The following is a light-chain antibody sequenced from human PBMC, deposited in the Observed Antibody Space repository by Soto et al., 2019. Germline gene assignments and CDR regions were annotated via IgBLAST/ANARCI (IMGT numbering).Light chain of an antibody. CDR2: EDI. Sequence: QSALTQPASVSGSPGQSITISCTGTSSDVGSYNLVSWYQQHPGKAPKLMIYEDIKRPSGVSNRFSGSKSGNTASLTISGLQAEDEADYYCSSYASSSTLVFGTGTKLTVL. V-gene: IGLV2-14*02. CDR3: SSYASSSTLV. J-gene: IGLJ1*01. CDR1: SSDVGSYNL.